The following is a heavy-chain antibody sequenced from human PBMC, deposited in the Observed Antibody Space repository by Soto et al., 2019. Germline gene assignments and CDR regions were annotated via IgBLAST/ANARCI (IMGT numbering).Heavy chain of an antibody. J-gene: IGHJ5*02. CDR1: GFTLNTYT. Sequence: EVQLVESGGGLVKPGGSLRLSCTASGFTLNTYTMNWVRQAPGEGLEWVSSISGSRSYIYYADSVKGRFTISRDDAKNSLYLQMNRIKGEDTAVYYCARVRTFSCASWGQGNLVTVSS. D-gene: IGHD2-21*01. V-gene: IGHV3-21*01. CDR3: ARVRTFSCAS. CDR2: ISGSRSYI.